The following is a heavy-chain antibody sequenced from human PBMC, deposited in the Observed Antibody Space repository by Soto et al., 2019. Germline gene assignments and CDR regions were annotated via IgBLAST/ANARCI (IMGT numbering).Heavy chain of an antibody. V-gene: IGHV1-18*01. Sequence: QVQLVQSGAEVKKPGASVLFSCKASGYTFTSYGISWVRQAPAQGGGWMGWISAYNGNTNYGQKLHGRVKMNTDTSTNTAYMELRSLRFYDTAVYYCPRDYGSSGDYWYFDLWGRGTLVTVSS. CDR3: PRDYGSSGDYWYFDL. CDR1: GYTFTSYG. J-gene: IGHJ2*01. D-gene: IGHD2-15*01. CDR2: ISAYNGNT.